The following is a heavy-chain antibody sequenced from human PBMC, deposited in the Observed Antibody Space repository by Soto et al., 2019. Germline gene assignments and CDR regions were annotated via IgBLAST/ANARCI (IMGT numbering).Heavy chain of an antibody. Sequence: GGSLRLSCAASGLIFSNYEMNWVRQAPGKGLEWVSYIGRGGTTTYYADPLKGRFTISRDNAKNSLYLQMNSLRAEDTAVYYCATRSGGGGAFDFWGQGTMVTVSS. V-gene: IGHV3-48*03. J-gene: IGHJ3*01. CDR2: IGRGGTTT. D-gene: IGHD3-10*01. CDR3: ATRSGGGGAFDF. CDR1: GLIFSNYE.